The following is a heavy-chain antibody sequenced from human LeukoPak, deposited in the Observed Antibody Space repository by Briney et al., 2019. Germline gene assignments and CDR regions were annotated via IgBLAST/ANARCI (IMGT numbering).Heavy chain of an antibody. D-gene: IGHD3-10*01. J-gene: IGHJ4*02. V-gene: IGHV3-23*01. CDR3: AKDYYYGSGSYSLDY. CDR2: ISGSGGST. Sequence: GGSLRLSCAASAFTFSSYAMSWVRQAPGKGLEWVSAISGSGGSTYYADSVKGRFTISRDNSKNTLYLQMNSLRAEDTAVYYCAKDYYYGSGSYSLDYWGQGTLVTVSS. CDR1: AFTFSSYA.